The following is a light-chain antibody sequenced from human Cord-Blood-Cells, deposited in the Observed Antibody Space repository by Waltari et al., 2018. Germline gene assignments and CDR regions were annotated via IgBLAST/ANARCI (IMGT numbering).Light chain of an antibody. V-gene: IGKV1-39*01. CDR1: PSISSY. J-gene: IGKJ2*03. Sequence: DIQMTQSPSSLSASVGDRVTITCRASPSISSYLNWYQQKPGKAPKLLIYAASSLQSGVPSRFSGSGSGTDITLTISSLQPEDFATYYCQHSYSTPYSFGQGTKLEIE. CDR2: AAS. CDR3: QHSYSTPYS.